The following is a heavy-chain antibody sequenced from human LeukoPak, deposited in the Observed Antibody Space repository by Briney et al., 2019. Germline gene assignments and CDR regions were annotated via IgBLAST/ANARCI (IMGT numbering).Heavy chain of an antibody. D-gene: IGHD4-11*01. CDR3: ARGLDTVTIDY. Sequence: SETLSLTCAVYGGSFSGYYWSWIRQPPGKGLEWIGEINHSGSTNYNPSLKSRVTISVDTSKNQFSLKLGSVTAADTAVYYCARGLDTVTIDYWGQGTLVTVSS. V-gene: IGHV4-34*01. CDR1: GGSFSGYY. J-gene: IGHJ4*02. CDR2: INHSGST.